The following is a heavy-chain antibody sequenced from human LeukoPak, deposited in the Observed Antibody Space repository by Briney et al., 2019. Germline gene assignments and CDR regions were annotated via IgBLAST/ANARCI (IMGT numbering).Heavy chain of an antibody. CDR3: ARRERYSSSWSLDY. J-gene: IGHJ4*02. V-gene: IGHV5-51*01. CDR1: GYSFTNYW. D-gene: IGHD6-13*01. CDR2: IYPGDSDT. Sequence: GESLKISCKGSGYSFTNYWIGWVRQMPGKGLEWMGIIYPGDSDTRDSPSFQGQVTISADKSISTAYLQWSSLKASDTAMYYCARRERYSSSWSLDYWGQGTLVTVSS.